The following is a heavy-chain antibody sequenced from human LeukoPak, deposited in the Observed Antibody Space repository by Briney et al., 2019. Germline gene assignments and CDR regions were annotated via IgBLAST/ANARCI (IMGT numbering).Heavy chain of an antibody. V-gene: IGHV3-23*01. CDR2: ISGSGGST. Sequence: GGSLRLSCAASGFTFSSYAMSWVRQAPGKGLEWVSAISGSGGSTYYADSVKGRFTISRDNSKNTLYLQMNSLRAEDTAVYYCAIAGPIVVVPAAMADDYWGQGTLVTVSS. CDR1: GFTFSSYA. D-gene: IGHD2-2*01. J-gene: IGHJ4*02. CDR3: AIAGPIVVVPAAMADDY.